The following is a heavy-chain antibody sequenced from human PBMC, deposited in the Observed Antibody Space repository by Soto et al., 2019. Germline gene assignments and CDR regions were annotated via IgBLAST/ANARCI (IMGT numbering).Heavy chain of an antibody. J-gene: IGHJ6*02. D-gene: IGHD5-18*01. V-gene: IGHV4-31*03. CDR2: IYYSGST. Sequence: QVQLQESGPGLVKPSQTLSLTCTVSGGSISSGGYYWSWIRQHPGKGLEWIGYIYYSGSTYYNPSLKRRVTIAVDPSKNQVAQKLSSVTAADTAVYYCARGGWLQPYYYGMDVWGQGTPVTVSS. CDR1: GGSISSGGYY. CDR3: ARGGWLQPYYYGMDV.